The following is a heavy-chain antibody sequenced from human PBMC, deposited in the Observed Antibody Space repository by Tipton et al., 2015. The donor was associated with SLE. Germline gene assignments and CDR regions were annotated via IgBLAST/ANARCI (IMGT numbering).Heavy chain of an antibody. Sequence: TLSLTCAVYGGSFSGYYWSWIRQPPGKGLERIGEINHSGSTNYNPSLKSRVTISVDTSKNQFSLKLSSVTAADTAVYYCARDRSSSSPDYWGQGTLVTVSS. CDR3: ARDRSSSSPDY. CDR2: INHSGST. J-gene: IGHJ4*02. V-gene: IGHV4-34*01. CDR1: GGSFSGYY. D-gene: IGHD6-6*01.